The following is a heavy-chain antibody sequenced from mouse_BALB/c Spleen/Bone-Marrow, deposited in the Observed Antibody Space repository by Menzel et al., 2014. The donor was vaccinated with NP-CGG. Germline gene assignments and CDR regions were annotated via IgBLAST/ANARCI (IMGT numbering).Heavy chain of an antibody. CDR1: GFSLTSYG. CDR3: ARDPGRYFDV. Sequence: VKLVESGPGLVAPSQSLSITCTVSGFSLTSYGVHWVRQSPGKGLEWLGVIWTGGSTNYNSALMSRLSISKDNSKSQVFLKMNSLQTDDTAMYYCARDPGRYFDVWGVGTTVTVSS. J-gene: IGHJ1*01. D-gene: IGHD3-3*01. V-gene: IGHV2-9*02. CDR2: IWTGGST.